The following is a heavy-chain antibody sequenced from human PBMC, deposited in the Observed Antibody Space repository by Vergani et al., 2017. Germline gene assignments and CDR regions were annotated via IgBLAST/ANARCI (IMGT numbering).Heavy chain of an antibody. Sequence: EVQLVESGGGLVQPGGSLRLSCAASGFSFSSSAMHWVRQAPGKGLEYVSGISSNGGSTYYANSVKGRFTISRDNSKNTLYLQMNSLRAEDTAVYYCARDLYCGGDCYSYWGQGTLVTVSS. V-gene: IGHV3-64*01. J-gene: IGHJ4*02. D-gene: IGHD2-21*02. CDR3: ARDLYCGGDCYSY. CDR2: ISSNGGST. CDR1: GFSFSSSA.